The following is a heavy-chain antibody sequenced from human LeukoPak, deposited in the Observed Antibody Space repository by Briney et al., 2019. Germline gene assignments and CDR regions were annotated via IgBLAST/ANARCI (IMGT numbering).Heavy chain of an antibody. V-gene: IGHV1-46*01. Sequence: ASVKVSCKASGYTFTSYYMHWVRQAPGQGLEWMGIINPSGGSTSYAQKFQGRVTMTRDTSTSTVYMELSSLRSEDTAVYYCARAGGVVVPAAGLDYWGQGTLVTASS. D-gene: IGHD2-2*01. CDR2: INPSGGST. CDR3: ARAGGVVVPAAGLDY. CDR1: GYTFTSYY. J-gene: IGHJ4*02.